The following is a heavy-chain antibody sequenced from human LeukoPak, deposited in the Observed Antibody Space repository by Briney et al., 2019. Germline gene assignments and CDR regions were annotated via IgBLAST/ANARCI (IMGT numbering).Heavy chain of an antibody. Sequence: AASVNVSFTASGYTFSTYPMNWVRQAPGQGLEWMGWINTNTGNPTYAQGFTGRLVLSLATSVSTAYLQISSLKAEDTAVYYCARTYYYDSSGYYYDYWGQGTLVTVSS. V-gene: IGHV7-4-1*02. J-gene: IGHJ4*02. CDR3: ARTYYYDSSGYYYDY. D-gene: IGHD3-22*01. CDR1: GYTFSTYP. CDR2: INTNTGNP.